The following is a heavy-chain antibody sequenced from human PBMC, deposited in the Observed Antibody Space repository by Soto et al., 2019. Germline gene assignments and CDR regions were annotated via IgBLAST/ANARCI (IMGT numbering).Heavy chain of an antibody. Sequence: QVQLVESGGGVVQPGRSLRLSCAGSGFTFSNYGLHWVRQAPGKGLEWVAVISYDGSHKYYADSVKGRFTISRDNSNNMLYLQMDSLRAEDTAASYRAKDGAPRYCGRSSCHPAGAYWGQGTLVTVSS. D-gene: IGHD2-15*01. V-gene: IGHV3-30*18. CDR2: ISYDGSHK. CDR3: AKDGAPRYCGRSSCHPAGAY. CDR1: GFTFSNYG. J-gene: IGHJ4*02.